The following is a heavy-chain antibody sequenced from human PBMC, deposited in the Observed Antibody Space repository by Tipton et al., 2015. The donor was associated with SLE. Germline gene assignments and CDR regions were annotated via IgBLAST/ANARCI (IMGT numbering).Heavy chain of an antibody. CDR1: GYPFSSYG. V-gene: IGHV1-18*04. CDR3: ARVGYCTTGVCPPYFDY. CDR2: ISAYDGKT. D-gene: IGHD2-8*01. J-gene: IGHJ4*02. Sequence: QSGAEVKKPGASVKVSCEASGYPFSSYGLSWVRQAPGQGLEWMGWISAYDGKTNYGQKFKGRVTMTTDTSTRTAYMELRSLRSDDKAVYYCARVGYCTTGVCPPYFDYWGQGSRITVSS.